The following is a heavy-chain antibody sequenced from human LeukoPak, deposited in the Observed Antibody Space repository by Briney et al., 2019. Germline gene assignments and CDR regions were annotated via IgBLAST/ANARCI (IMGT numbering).Heavy chain of an antibody. Sequence: GGSLRLSCAASGFTFSSYWMHWVRHAPGKGLVWVPGMNSDGSRTSYADSVKGRFTISRDNAKNTLYLQMNSLRVEDTAVYYCARGGFPVHYYYMDVWGKGTTVTISS. J-gene: IGHJ6*03. D-gene: IGHD5-12*01. CDR2: MNSDGSRT. V-gene: IGHV3-74*01. CDR1: GFTFSSYW. CDR3: ARGGFPVHYYYMDV.